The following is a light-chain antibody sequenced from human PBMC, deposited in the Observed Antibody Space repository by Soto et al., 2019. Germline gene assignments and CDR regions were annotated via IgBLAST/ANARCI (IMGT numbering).Light chain of an antibody. J-gene: IGLJ2*01. V-gene: IGLV2-14*01. Sequence: QSALTQPASVSVAPGQSITSSCTGTSSDVGGYNYVSWYQQHPGKTPKHMIYDVSNRPSGVSNRFSGSKSGNTASLTISGLQAEDEAGYYCSSYTSSSTRVFGGGTKLTVL. CDR3: SSYTSSSTRV. CDR2: DVS. CDR1: SSDVGGYNY.